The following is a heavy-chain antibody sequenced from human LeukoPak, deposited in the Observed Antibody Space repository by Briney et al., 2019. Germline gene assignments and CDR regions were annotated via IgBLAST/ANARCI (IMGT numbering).Heavy chain of an antibody. CDR2: ISSSSSTI. CDR1: GFTFSSYS. CDR3: ATGITGTLDY. J-gene: IGHJ4*02. Sequence: GGSLTLSCPASGFTFSSYSMNCVRQAPGKGLEWVSYISSSSSTIYYADSVKGRFTISRDNAKNSLYLQMNSLRAEDTAVYYCATGITGTLDYWGQGTLVTVSS. D-gene: IGHD1-7*01. V-gene: IGHV3-48*04.